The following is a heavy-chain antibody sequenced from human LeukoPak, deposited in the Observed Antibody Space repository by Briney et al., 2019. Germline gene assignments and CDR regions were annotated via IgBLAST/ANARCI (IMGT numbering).Heavy chain of an antibody. CDR1: GFTFGSYA. CDR3: VKGGLRSFDWRESSFDY. D-gene: IGHD3-9*01. Sequence: GGSLRLSCSASGFTFGSYAMHWVRQAPGKGLEYVSAISSNGGSTYYADSVKGRFTVSRDNSKNTLYLQMSSLRAEDTAVYYCVKGGLRSFDWRESSFDYWGQGTLVTVSS. CDR2: ISSNGGST. J-gene: IGHJ4*02. V-gene: IGHV3-64D*06.